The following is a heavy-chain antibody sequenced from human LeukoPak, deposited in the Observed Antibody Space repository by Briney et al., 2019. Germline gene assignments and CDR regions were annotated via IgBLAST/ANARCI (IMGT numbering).Heavy chain of an antibody. D-gene: IGHD3-22*01. CDR1: GFTFTTFW. CDR2: INHDGTSA. V-gene: IGHV3-74*01. CDR3: ARVRGSYDSSGYYPAFDI. Sequence: GGSLRLFCATSGFTFTTFWMHWVRQAPGKGLVWVSRINHDGTSANYADSVKGRFTISRDNTKNLLYLQMNSLRAEDTAVYYCARVRGSYDSSGYYPAFDIWGQGTMVTVSS. J-gene: IGHJ3*02.